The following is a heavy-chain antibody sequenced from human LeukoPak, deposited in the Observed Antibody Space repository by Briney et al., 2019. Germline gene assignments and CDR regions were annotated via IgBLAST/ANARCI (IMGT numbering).Heavy chain of an antibody. J-gene: IGHJ4*02. Sequence: SETLSLTCTVSGGSISSSSYYWGWIRQPPGKGLEWIGSIYYSGSTYYNPSLKSRVTISVDTSKNQFSLKLSSVTAADTAVYYCARSGDAGSFDYWGQGTLVTVSS. D-gene: IGHD3-10*01. CDR1: GGSISSSSYY. V-gene: IGHV4-39*07. CDR3: ARSGDAGSFDY. CDR2: IYYSGST.